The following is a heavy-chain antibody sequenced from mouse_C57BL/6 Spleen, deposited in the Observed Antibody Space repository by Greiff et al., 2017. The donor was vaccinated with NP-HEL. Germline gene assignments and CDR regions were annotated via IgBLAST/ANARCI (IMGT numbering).Heavy chain of an antibody. V-gene: IGHV5-17*01. CDR3: ASPDYDGSSYYAMDY. D-gene: IGHD1-1*01. J-gene: IGHJ4*01. CDR2: ISSGSSTI. Sequence: VQLKESGGGLVKPGGSLKLSCAASGFTFSDYGMHWVRQAPEKGLEWVAYISSGSSTIYYADTVKGRFTISRDNAKHTLFLQMTSLRSEDTAMYYCASPDYDGSSYYAMDYWGQGTSVTVSS. CDR1: GFTFSDYG.